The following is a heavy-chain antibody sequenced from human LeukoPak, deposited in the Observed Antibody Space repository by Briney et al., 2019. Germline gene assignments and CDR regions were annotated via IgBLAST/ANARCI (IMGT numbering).Heavy chain of an antibody. CDR3: AREPPTTVTTRGWFDP. D-gene: IGHD4-17*01. V-gene: IGHV4-59*01. J-gene: IGHJ5*02. CDR2: IYYSGST. CDR1: GGSISSYY. Sequence: SETLSLTCTVSGGSISSYYGSWIRQPPGKGLEWIGYIYYSGSTNYNPSLKSRVTISVDTSKNQFSLKLSSVTAADTAVYYCAREPPTTVTTRGWFDPWGQGTLVAVSS.